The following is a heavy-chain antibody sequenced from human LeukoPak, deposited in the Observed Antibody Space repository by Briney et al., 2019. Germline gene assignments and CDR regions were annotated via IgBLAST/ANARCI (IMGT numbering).Heavy chain of an antibody. D-gene: IGHD5-18*01. J-gene: IGHJ3*02. CDR1: GYTFTSYG. V-gene: IGHV1-18*04. CDR3: ARIYSYGYNAFDI. CDR2: ISAYNGNT. Sequence: ASVKVSCKPSGYTFTSYGISWVRPAPGQGVERMGWISAYNGNTNYAQKLQGRVTMTTDTSTSTAYMELRSLRSDDTAVYYCARIYSYGYNAFDIWGQGTMVTVSS.